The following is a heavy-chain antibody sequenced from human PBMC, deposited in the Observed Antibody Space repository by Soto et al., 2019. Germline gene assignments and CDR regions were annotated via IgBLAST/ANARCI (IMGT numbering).Heavy chain of an antibody. V-gene: IGHV3-30-3*01. CDR3: ARDFWSGYLTVYSYYYGMDV. CDR2: ISYDGSNK. J-gene: IGHJ6*02. CDR1: GFTFSSYA. D-gene: IGHD3-3*01. Sequence: GSLRLSCAASGFTFSSYAMHWVRQAPGKGLEWVAVISYDGSNKYYADSVKGRFTISRDNSKNTLYLQMNSLRAEDTAVYYCARDFWSGYLTVYSYYYGMDVWGQGTTVTVSS.